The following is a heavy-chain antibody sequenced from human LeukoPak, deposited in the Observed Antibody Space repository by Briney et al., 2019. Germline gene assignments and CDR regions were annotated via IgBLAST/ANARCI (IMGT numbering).Heavy chain of an antibody. CDR3: ARGDRGQVSTWYFDL. CDR1: GGSFSGYY. J-gene: IGHJ2*01. V-gene: IGHV4-34*01. D-gene: IGHD2-15*01. Sequence: SETLSLTCAVYGGSFSGYYWSWIRQPPGKGLEWIGEINHSGSTNYNPSLKSRVTISVDTSKNQFSLKLSSVTAADTAVYFCARGDRGQVSTWYFDLWGRGSLVTVSS. CDR2: INHSGST.